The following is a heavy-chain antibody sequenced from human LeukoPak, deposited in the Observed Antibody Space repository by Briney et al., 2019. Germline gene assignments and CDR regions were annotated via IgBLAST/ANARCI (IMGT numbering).Heavy chain of an antibody. CDR1: GYTFSHYA. J-gene: IGHJ4*02. CDR2: INPNSGDT. D-gene: IGHD2-2*01. CDR3: ARDYCSSTSCLFDY. Sequence: ASVKVSCRTSGYTFSHYAMNWVRQAPGQGLEWMGRINPNSGDTNYAQKFQGRVTMTRDTSISTAYMELSRLRSDDTAVYYCARDYCSSTSCLFDYWGQGTLVTVSS. V-gene: IGHV1-2*06.